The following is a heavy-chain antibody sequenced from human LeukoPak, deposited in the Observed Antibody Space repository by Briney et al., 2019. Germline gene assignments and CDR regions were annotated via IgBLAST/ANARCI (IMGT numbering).Heavy chain of an antibody. D-gene: IGHD2-15*01. V-gene: IGHV1-69*04. CDR3: ARELGDIVVVVAATGWFLPENAFDI. CDR1: GGTFSSYA. Sequence: GASVKVSCKASGGTFSSYAISWVRQAPGQGLEWMGRIIPILGIANYAQKFQGRVTITADKSTSTAYMELSSLRSEDTAVFYCARELGDIVVVVAATGWFLPENAFDIWGQGTMVTVSS. J-gene: IGHJ3*02. CDR2: IIPILGIA.